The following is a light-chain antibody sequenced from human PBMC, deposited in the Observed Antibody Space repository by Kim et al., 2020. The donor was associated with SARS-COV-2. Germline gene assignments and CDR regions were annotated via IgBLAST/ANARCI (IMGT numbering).Light chain of an antibody. Sequence: QSVLTQPPSASGTPGQRVTISCSGSSSNIGSNNVVWYQQLPGAAPNLLIYSNNQRPSGIPDRFSGSRSGPSASLAISGLQSGDDADYYCAVWDDSLKQGVFGGGTQLTVL. CDR1: SSNIGSNN. CDR2: SNN. CDR3: AVWDDSLKQGV. J-gene: IGLJ3*02. V-gene: IGLV1-44*01.